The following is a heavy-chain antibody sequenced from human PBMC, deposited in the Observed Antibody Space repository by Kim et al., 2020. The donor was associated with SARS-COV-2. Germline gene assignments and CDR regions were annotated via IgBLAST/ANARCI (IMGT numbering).Heavy chain of an antibody. CDR1: GDSITSNSYY. Sequence: SETLSLTCSVSGDSITSNSYYWGWVRQPPGKGLEWIGSLYYGGRTYYNSPLKSRVTMSVDPSKNQLSLNVTSVTASDTAVYYCVRRGGRDSATWPFDYWGQGTLFTVSS. V-gene: IGHV4-39*01. CDR3: VRRGGRDSATWPFDY. CDR2: LYYGGRT. J-gene: IGHJ4*02. D-gene: IGHD2-15*01.